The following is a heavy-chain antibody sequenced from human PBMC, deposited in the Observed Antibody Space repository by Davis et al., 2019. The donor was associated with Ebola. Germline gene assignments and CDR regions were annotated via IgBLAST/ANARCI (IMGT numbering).Heavy chain of an antibody. V-gene: IGHV3-23*01. D-gene: IGHD2-15*01. CDR3: AKDRLRSGGP. CDR1: GFTFSSYF. J-gene: IGHJ5*02. Sequence: GGSLRLSCAASGFTFSSYFMTWLRQAPGKGLEWVSSISDSGGKTYYADSVKGRFNISRDNSKNTLYLQMNSLRVEDTAVYYCAKDRLRSGGPWGQGTLVTVSS. CDR2: ISDSGGKT.